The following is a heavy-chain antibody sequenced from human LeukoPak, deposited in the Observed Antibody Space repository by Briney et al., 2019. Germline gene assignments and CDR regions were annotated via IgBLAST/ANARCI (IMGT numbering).Heavy chain of an antibody. J-gene: IGHJ3*02. CDR2: IYYSGST. CDR3: ARGYSSGWPDAFDI. Sequence: SETLSLTCTVSGGSISSSSYYWGWIRQPPGKGLEWIGSIYYSGSTYYNPSLKSRVTISVDTSKNQFSLKLSSVTAADTAVYYCARGYSSGWPDAFDIWGQGTMVTVSS. CDR1: GGSISSSSYY. D-gene: IGHD6-19*01. V-gene: IGHV4-39*07.